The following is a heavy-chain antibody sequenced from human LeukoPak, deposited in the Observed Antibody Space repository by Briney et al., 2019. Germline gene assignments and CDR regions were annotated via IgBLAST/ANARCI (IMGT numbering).Heavy chain of an antibody. J-gene: IGHJ3*02. Sequence: PGGSLRLSCAASGFTFSSYGMHWVRQAPGKGLEWVAFIRYDGSNKYYADSVKGRFTISRDNSKNTLYLQMNSLRAEDTAAYYCAKGFGEEGEAFDIWGQGTMVTVSS. V-gene: IGHV3-30*02. CDR2: IRYDGSNK. D-gene: IGHD3-10*01. CDR3: AKGFGEEGEAFDI. CDR1: GFTFSSYG.